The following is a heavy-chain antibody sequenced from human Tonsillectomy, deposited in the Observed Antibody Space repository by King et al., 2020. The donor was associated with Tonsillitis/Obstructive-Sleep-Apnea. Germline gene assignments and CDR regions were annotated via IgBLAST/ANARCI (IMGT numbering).Heavy chain of an antibody. D-gene: IGHD3-3*01. CDR1: GFTFSSYA. CDR3: AKGPHPTYYDFWTGYEYGMDV. CDR2: ISDSAGST. V-gene: IGHV3-23*04. Sequence: VQLVESGGGLVQPGGSLRLSCAASGFTFSSYAMSWVRQAPGKGLEWVSGISDSAGSTYYADSVKGRFTISRDNSKNTLYLQMNSLRAEDTAVYYCAKGPHPTYYDFWTGYEYGMDVWGQGTAVTVSS. J-gene: IGHJ6*02.